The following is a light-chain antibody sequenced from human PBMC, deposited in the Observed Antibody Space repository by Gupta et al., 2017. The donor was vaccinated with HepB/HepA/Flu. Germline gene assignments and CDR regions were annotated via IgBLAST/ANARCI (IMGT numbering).Light chain of an antibody. Sequence: DIQMTQSPSTLSASVGDRVTVTCRASQSISSWLAWYQHKPGKAPNLLIYKASTLEGGVPSRFSGSGSGTEFTLTISSLQPDDFATYHCQQYNSYPLTFGGGTKVEI. CDR2: KAS. CDR3: QQYNSYPLT. CDR1: QSISSW. V-gene: IGKV1-5*03. J-gene: IGKJ4*01.